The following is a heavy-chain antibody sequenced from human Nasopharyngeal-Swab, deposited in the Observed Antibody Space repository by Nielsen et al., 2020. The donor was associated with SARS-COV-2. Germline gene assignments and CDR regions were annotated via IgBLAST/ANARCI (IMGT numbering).Heavy chain of an antibody. CDR2: ISTNTGNP. CDR3: ARGIYDSSGYYSIGDYFDY. V-gene: IGHV7-4-1*02. J-gene: IGHJ4*02. Sequence: ASVKVSCKASGYTFTSYAMNWVRQAPGQGLEWMGWISTNTGNPTYAQGFTGRFVFSLDTSVSTACLQISSLKAEDTAVYYCARGIYDSSGYYSIGDYFDYWGQGTLVTVSS. D-gene: IGHD3-22*01. CDR1: GYTFTSYA.